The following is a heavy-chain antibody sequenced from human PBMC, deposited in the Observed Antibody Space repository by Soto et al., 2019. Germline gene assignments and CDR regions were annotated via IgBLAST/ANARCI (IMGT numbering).Heavy chain of an antibody. CDR2: IRSKANSDAT. CDR1: GFTFSGSA. Sequence: EVPLVESGGGLVQPGGSLTLSCAASGFTFSGSAMHWVRQAHGKGLEWVGRIRSKANSDATVYAASVKGRFTISRDDSKNTAYLQMNSLKTEDTAVYYCTTPSINYDILTDYFNYWGQGALVTVSS. J-gene: IGHJ4*02. CDR3: TTPSINYDILTDYFNY. D-gene: IGHD3-9*01. V-gene: IGHV3-73*02.